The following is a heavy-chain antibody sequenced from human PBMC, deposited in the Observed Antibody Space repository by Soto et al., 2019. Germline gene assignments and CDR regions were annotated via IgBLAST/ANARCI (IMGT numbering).Heavy chain of an antibody. CDR3: VRQGNAYKHWFAP. CDR1: GGSISDDSYY. V-gene: IGHV4-39*01. D-gene: IGHD1-1*01. J-gene: IGHJ5*02. CDR2: VASFGNT. Sequence: RLQESGPGLVRPSETLSLTCNLSGGSISDDSYYWAWIRQPPGGVLAWIGSVASFGNTYYNPSPKTRDYISIHTSRKPSSLTLTSVSAPGTAVYHCVRQGNAYKHWFAPWGQGTLVIVSS.